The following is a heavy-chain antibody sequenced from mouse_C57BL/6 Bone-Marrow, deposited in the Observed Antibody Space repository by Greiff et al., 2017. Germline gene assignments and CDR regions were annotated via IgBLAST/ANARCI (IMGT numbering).Heavy chain of an antibody. J-gene: IGHJ3*01. CDR3: ASSYDFAY. D-gene: IGHD1-1*01. CDR2: IYPGDGDT. CDR1: GYAFSSSW. Sequence: QVQLQQSGPELVKPGASVKISCKASGYAFSSSWMNWVKQRPGKGLEWIGRIYPGDGDTNYNGKFKGKATLTADKSSSTAYMQLSSLTSEDSAVYFCASSYDFAYWGQGTLVTVSA. V-gene: IGHV1-82*01.